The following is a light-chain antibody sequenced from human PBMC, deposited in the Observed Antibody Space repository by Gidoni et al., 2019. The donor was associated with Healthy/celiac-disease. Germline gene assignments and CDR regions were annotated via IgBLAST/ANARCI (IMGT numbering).Light chain of an antibody. Sequence: EIVLPQSPGTLSLSPGERATLSCRASQSVSSSYLAWYQQKPGQAPRLLIYGASSRATGIPDRFSGSASGTDSTLTISILEPEDFAVYYCQQYGSSPVTFGQGTKLEIK. CDR2: GAS. V-gene: IGKV3-20*01. J-gene: IGKJ2*01. CDR1: QSVSSSY. CDR3: QQYGSSPVT.